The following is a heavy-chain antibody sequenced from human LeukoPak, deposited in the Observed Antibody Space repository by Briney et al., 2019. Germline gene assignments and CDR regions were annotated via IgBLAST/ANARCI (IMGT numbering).Heavy chain of an antibody. D-gene: IGHD3-3*01. V-gene: IGHV3-74*01. CDR3: AKDHYWSIDY. Sequence: GGSLGPSCAASGFDFSSNWMHWVRHAPGQGLVWVSRIKGDGISTNYADSVKGRLTISRDIAKNTLYLQMNSLRAEDTGVYYCAKDHYWSIDYWGRGTLVTVSS. CDR2: IKGDGIST. CDR1: GFDFSSNW. J-gene: IGHJ4*02.